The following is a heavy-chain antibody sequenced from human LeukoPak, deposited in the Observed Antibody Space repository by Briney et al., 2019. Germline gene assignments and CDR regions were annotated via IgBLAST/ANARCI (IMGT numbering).Heavy chain of an antibody. CDR2: LSSDGSNK. V-gene: IGHV3-30*03. CDR3: AREGGVDAFDI. J-gene: IGHJ3*02. D-gene: IGHD3-16*01. Sequence: GGSLRLSCAASGFTFSNYGMHWVRQAPGKGLEWVAVLSSDGSNKYCADSVKGRFTISRDNSKNTLYLQMNSLRIEDTAVYYCAREGGVDAFDIWGQGTMVTVSS. CDR1: GFTFSNYG.